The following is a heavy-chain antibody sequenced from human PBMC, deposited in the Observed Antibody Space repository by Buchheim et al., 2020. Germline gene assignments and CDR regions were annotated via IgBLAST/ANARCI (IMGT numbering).Heavy chain of an antibody. V-gene: IGHV4-34*01. J-gene: IGHJ6*02. D-gene: IGHD5-12*01. Sequence: QVQLQQWGAGLLKPSETLSLTCAVYGGSFSGYYWSWIRQPPGKGLEWIGEINHSGSTSYNPSLKSRVTISVDTSKNPFSLKLTSVTAADTAVYYCAREEIVATTSLRLIPNGMDVWGQGTT. CDR2: INHSGST. CDR3: AREEIVATTSLRLIPNGMDV. CDR1: GGSFSGYY.